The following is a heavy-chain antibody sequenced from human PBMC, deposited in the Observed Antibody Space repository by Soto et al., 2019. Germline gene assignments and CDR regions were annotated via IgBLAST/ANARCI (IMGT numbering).Heavy chain of an antibody. CDR3: ARDPGLPGRYWYFDL. Sequence: QVVLVQSGAEVKKPGDSVKVSCKSSGYKFTDYYIHWVRQAPGQGPEWMGWVNPKRGDAVYAQKFQGWVTMTRDTATTTADLEVNRLKPDDTAVYFCARDPGLPGRYWYFDLWGRGTLVTVSS. J-gene: IGHJ2*01. CDR2: VNPKRGDA. D-gene: IGHD3-9*01. V-gene: IGHV1-2*04. CDR1: GYKFTDYY.